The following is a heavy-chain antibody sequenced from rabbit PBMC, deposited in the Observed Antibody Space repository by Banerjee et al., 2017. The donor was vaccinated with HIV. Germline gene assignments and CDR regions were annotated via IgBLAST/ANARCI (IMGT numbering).Heavy chain of an antibody. V-gene: IGHV1S45*01. Sequence: QEQLVESGGGLVQPEGSLTLTCTASGFTLSSYWMCWVRQAPGKGLEWIACIWIGGSTYYASWAKGRFTISKTSSTTVTLQMTSLTAADTATYFCARDPYDNALWGPGTLVTVS. CDR1: GFTLSSYW. CDR3: ARDPYDNAL. D-gene: IGHD1-1*01. J-gene: IGHJ4*01. CDR2: IWIGGST.